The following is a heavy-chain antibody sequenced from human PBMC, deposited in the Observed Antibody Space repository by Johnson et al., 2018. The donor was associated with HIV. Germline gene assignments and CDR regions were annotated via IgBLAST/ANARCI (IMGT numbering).Heavy chain of an antibody. CDR3: ARDSRAFDI. V-gene: IGHV3-30-3*01. Sequence: QVQLVESGGGVVQPGRSLRLSCAASGFSLGNYAMHWVRQAPGKGLEWVAFISYDGSNKYYADSVKGRFTISKDNSKNSLYLQMNSLRAEDTAVYYCARDSRAFDIWGQGTMVTVSS. CDR2: ISYDGSNK. J-gene: IGHJ3*02. CDR1: GFSLGNYA.